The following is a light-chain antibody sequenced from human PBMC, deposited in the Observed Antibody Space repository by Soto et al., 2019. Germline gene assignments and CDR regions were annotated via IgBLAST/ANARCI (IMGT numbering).Light chain of an antibody. CDR3: KNKKTGPKP. J-gene: IGKJ1*01. CDR2: GAS. V-gene: IGKV3-15*01. Sequence: EIVMTQSPATLSVSPGERATLSCRASQSVSSNLAWHQQKPGQAPRLLIYGASTRATGIPARFSGSGSGTDFPPPTSTLQFKVFAFFYCKNKKTGPKPSGKGTRGKS. CDR1: QSVSSN.